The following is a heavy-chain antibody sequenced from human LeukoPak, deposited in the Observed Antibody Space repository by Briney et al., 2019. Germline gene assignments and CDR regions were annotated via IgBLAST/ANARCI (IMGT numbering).Heavy chain of an antibody. J-gene: IGHJ4*02. CDR2: IKQDGTEK. V-gene: IGHV3-7*01. Sequence: GGSLRLSCAASGFSFSSYWMSWVRQAPGKGLEWVADIKQDGTEKYYVDSVNGRFTISRDNAKKSLYLQMNSLRAEDTAVYYCARAYQLLFVDTHFDYWGQGTLVTVSS. CDR3: ARAYQLLFVDTHFDY. D-gene: IGHD2-2*01. CDR1: GFSFSSYW.